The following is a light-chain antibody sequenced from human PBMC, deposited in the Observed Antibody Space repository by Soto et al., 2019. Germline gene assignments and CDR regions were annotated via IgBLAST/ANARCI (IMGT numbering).Light chain of an antibody. CDR3: SSYTSSTTYV. CDR2: EVS. J-gene: IGLJ1*01. Sequence: SALTQPASVSGSPGQSVTISCTGTSSDVGGYNYVSWYQQHPGKAPKPMIYEVSNRPSGVSNRFSGSKSGNTASLTISGLQAEDEADYYCSSYTSSTTYVFGTGTKVTVL. V-gene: IGLV2-14*01. CDR1: SSDVGGYNY.